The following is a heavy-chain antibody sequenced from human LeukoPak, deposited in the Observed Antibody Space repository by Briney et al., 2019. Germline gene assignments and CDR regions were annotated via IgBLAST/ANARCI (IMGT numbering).Heavy chain of an antibody. CDR1: GGSISSSSYY. Sequence: SETLSLTCTVSGGSISSSSYYWGWIRQPPGKGLEWIGSVYYSGSTYYNPSLKSRVTISVDTSKNQFSLKLSSVTAADTAVYYCARGGWYPESFQHWGQGALVTVSS. CDR2: VYYSGST. V-gene: IGHV4-39*07. D-gene: IGHD6-19*01. J-gene: IGHJ1*01. CDR3: ARGGWYPESFQH.